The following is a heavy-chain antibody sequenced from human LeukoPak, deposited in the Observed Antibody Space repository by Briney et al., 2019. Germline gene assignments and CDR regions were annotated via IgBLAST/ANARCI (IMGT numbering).Heavy chain of an antibody. D-gene: IGHD2-15*01. J-gene: IGHJ2*01. CDR2: IYYSGST. CDR3: ASPGGGSCSGGSCYSTWYFDL. CDR1: GGSISSSSYY. Sequence: SETLSLTCTVSGGSISSSSYYWGWIRQPPGKGLEWIGSIYYSGSTYYNPSLQSRVTISVDTSKNQFSLKLSSVTAADTAVYYCASPGGGSCSGGSCYSTWYFDLWGRGTLVTVSS. V-gene: IGHV4-39*01.